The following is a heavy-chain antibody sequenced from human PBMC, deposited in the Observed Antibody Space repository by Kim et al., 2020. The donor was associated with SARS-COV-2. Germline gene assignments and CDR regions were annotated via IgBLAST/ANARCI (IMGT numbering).Heavy chain of an antibody. J-gene: IGHJ4*02. Sequence: GESLKISCKGSGYSFTNYWVAWVRQMPGKGLEWMAIIYPGDSDTRYSPSFQGQVSISVDRSITTAYLKWRSLKASDTAMYYCARSEFYYNNGPFLDYWGQGNLVTVSS. CDR1: GYSFTNYW. V-gene: IGHV5-51*01. D-gene: IGHD1-26*01. CDR3: ARSEFYYNNGPFLDY. CDR2: IYPGDSDT.